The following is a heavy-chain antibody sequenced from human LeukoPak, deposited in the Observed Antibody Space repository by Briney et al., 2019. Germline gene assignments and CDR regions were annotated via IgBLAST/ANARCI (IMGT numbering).Heavy chain of an antibody. D-gene: IGHD6-13*01. Sequence: GRSLRLSYAASGFTFSDYTMQWVRQAPGKGLEWVALLPPDGSYQYYADSLKGRFTISRDNFKNALYLQMNSLRLEDTAVYYCARGLHDRSWYGAHWGQGTLLSVSS. CDR2: LPPDGSYQ. J-gene: IGHJ4*02. CDR1: GFTFSDYT. CDR3: ARGLHDRSWYGAH. V-gene: IGHV3-30*04.